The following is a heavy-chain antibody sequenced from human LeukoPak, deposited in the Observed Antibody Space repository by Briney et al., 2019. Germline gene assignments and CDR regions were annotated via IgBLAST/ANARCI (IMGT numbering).Heavy chain of an antibody. D-gene: IGHD4-23*01. V-gene: IGHV3-48*03. J-gene: IGHJ4*02. CDR2: ISSSGSTI. CDR1: GFTFSSYE. CDR3: ARFLAHDYGGNSDY. Sequence: PGGSLRLSCAASGFTFSSYEMNWVRQAPGKGLEWVSYISSSGSTIYYADSVKGRFTISRDNAKNSLYLQMNSLRAEDTAVYYCARFLAHDYGGNSDYWGQGTLVTVSS.